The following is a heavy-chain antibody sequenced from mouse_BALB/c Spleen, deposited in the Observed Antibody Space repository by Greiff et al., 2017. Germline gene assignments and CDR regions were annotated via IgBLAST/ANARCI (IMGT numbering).Heavy chain of an antibody. CDR1: GFTFSSYA. J-gene: IGHJ2*01. Sequence: EVMLVESGGGLVKPGGSLKLSCAASGFTFSSYAMSWVRQTPEKRLEWVASISSGGSTYYPDSVKGRFTISRDNARNILYLQMSSLRSEDTAMYYCARGYPNYFDYWGQGTTLTVSS. CDR2: ISSGGST. V-gene: IGHV5-6-5*01. D-gene: IGHD5-5*01. CDR3: ARGYPNYFDY.